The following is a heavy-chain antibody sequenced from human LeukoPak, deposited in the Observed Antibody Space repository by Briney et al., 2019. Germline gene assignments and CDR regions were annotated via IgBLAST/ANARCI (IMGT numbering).Heavy chain of an antibody. CDR2: ISYDGGDK. J-gene: IGHJ6*03. Sequence: GGSLRLSCAASGSTFSSYPIHWVRQAPGKGLEWVALISYDGGDKNYADSVKGRFTISRDNSKNTLYLQMNTLRAEDTAVYYCARGPSRSSGYYYYSYMDVWGKGATVTVSS. V-gene: IGHV3-30*01. D-gene: IGHD6-6*01. CDR3: ARGPSRSSGYYYYSYMDV. CDR1: GSTFSSYP.